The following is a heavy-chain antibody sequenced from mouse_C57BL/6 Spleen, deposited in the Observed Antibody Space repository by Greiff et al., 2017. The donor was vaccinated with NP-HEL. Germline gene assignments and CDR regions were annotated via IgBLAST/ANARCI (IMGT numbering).Heavy chain of an antibody. D-gene: IGHD1-1*01. V-gene: IGHV3-6*01. CDR3: ARAGITTVVGSFDY. CDR2: ISYDGSN. J-gene: IGHJ2*01. CDR1: GYSITSGYY. Sequence: EVKLMESGPGLVKPSQSLSLTCSVTGYSITSGYYWNWIRQFPGNNLEWMGYISYDGSNNYNPSLKNRISITRDTSKNQFFLKLNSVTTEDTATYYCARAGITTVVGSFDYWGQGTTLTVSS.